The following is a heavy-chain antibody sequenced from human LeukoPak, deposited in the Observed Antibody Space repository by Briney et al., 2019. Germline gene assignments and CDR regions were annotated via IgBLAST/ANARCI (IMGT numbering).Heavy chain of an antibody. CDR3: GRGGGGGDCGGDCHFDY. Sequence: SSETLSLTCTVSGGSISSYYWSWLRQPPGKGLEWIGYIYYSGVTNYNPSLKSRVTISVDTSKNQFSLKLSSVSAASTAVYYCGRGGGGGDCGGDCHFDYWGQGTLVTVSS. CDR2: IYYSGVT. V-gene: IGHV4-59*01. CDR1: GGSISSYY. D-gene: IGHD2-21*02. J-gene: IGHJ4*02.